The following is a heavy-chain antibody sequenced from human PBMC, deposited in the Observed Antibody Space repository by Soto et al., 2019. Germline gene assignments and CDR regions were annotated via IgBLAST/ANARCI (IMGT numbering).Heavy chain of an antibody. J-gene: IGHJ6*02. CDR1: GGTFSTYA. CDR3: ARAAYSYGTAYLSYYYGMEV. Sequence: QVQLVQSGAEVKKPGSSVKVSCKASGGTFSTYAISWVRQAPGQGLEWVGGIIPIFGTANYAQKFQGRVTMSEDESTSTAYLELSSLRSDDTAVYYCARAAYSYGTAYLSYYYGMEVWGQGTTVTVS. V-gene: IGHV1-69*01. D-gene: IGHD5-18*01. CDR2: IIPIFGTA.